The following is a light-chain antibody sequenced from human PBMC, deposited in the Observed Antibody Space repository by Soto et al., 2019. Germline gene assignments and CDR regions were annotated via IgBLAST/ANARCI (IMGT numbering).Light chain of an antibody. J-gene: IGLJ2*01. Sequence: QTVVTQEPSFSVSPGGTVTLTCGLSSGSVSTSYYPSWYQQTPGQAPRTLIYSTNTRSSGVPDRFSGSILGTKAALTITGAQADEESDYYCVLYIGSGISVFGGGTKLTVL. CDR3: VLYIGSGISV. V-gene: IGLV8-61*01. CDR2: STN. CDR1: SGSVSTSYY.